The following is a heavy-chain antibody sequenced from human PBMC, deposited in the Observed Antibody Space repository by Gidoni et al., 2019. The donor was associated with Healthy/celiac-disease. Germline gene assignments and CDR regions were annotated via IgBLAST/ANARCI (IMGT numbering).Heavy chain of an antibody. Sequence: EVQLVVSGGGLVKPGRSLRLSCTASGLPFGDSAMRWFRQAPGKGLEWVGFIRSKAYGGTTEYAASVKGRFTISRDDSKSIAYLQMNSLKTEDTAVYYCTSSKGALLDNWGQGTLVTVSS. CDR3: TSSKGALLDN. V-gene: IGHV3-49*05. CDR2: IRSKAYGGTT. CDR1: GLPFGDSA. D-gene: IGHD3-10*01. J-gene: IGHJ4*02.